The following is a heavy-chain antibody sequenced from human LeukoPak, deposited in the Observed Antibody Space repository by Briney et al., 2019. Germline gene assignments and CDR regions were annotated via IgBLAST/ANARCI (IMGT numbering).Heavy chain of an antibody. J-gene: IGHJ5*02. CDR2: IYASGST. CDR3: ARWWFGELGADWFDP. D-gene: IGHD3-10*01. CDR1: GGSISSGSYY. V-gene: IGHV4-61*02. Sequence: SETLSLTCTVSGGSISSGSYYWSWIRQPAGKGLEWIGRIYASGSTNYNPSLKSRVTISVDTSKNQFSLKLSSVTAADTAVYYCARWWFGELGADWFDPWGQGTLVTVSS.